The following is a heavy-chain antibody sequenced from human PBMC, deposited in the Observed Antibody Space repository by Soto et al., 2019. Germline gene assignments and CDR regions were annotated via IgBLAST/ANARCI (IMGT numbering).Heavy chain of an antibody. V-gene: IGHV3-7*05. J-gene: IGHJ6*02. D-gene: IGHD5-18*01. Sequence: EVQLVESGGGLVQPGGSLRLSCGASGFTFRTYWLSWVRQVPGKGLEWVANINQDGSEKNYVDSVKGRFTISRDNAKNSLHIQMSSLRAEDTALYYCARDGSTSWYSYDYHGMDVWGQGTTVTVSS. CDR2: INQDGSEK. CDR1: GFTFRTYW. CDR3: ARDGSTSWYSYDYHGMDV.